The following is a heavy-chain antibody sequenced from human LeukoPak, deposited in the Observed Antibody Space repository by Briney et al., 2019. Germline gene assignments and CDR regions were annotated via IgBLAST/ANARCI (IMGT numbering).Heavy chain of an antibody. V-gene: IGHV3-23*01. CDR3: AKDHRSLRVLRYFDWPTIKGSKFPDAFDI. D-gene: IGHD3-9*01. CDR2: ISGSGGST. CDR1: GFTFSSYA. Sequence: PGGSLRLSCAASGFTFSSYAMSWVRQAPGKGLEWVSAISGSGGSTYYADSVKGRFTISRDNSKNTLYLQMNSLRAEDTAVYYCAKDHRSLRVLRYFDWPTIKGSKFPDAFDIWGQGTMVTVSS. J-gene: IGHJ3*02.